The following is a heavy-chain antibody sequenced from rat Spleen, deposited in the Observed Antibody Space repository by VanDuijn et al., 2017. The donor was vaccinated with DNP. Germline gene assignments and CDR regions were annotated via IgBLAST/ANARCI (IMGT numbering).Heavy chain of an antibody. CDR1: GFSLTSYG. CDR3: ARGGSYYFYAMDA. D-gene: IGHD1-12*02. J-gene: IGHJ4*01. CDR2: IWSGGST. V-gene: IGHV2-16*01. Sequence: QVQLKESGPGLVQPSQTLSLTCTVSGFSLTSYGVNWVRQPPGKGLEWIGAIWSGGSTDYNSALKSRLSISRDTSKSQVLLKMNSLQTEDTAMYFCARGGSYYFYAMDAWGQGTSVTVSS.